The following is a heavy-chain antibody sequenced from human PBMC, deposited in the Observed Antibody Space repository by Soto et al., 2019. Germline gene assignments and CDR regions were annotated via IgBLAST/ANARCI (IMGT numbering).Heavy chain of an antibody. J-gene: IGHJ6*02. CDR2: INPNSGGT. CDR1: GYTFTGYY. CDR3: ARDVAAAGTGYYYAMDV. V-gene: IGHV1-2*02. D-gene: IGHD6-13*01. Sequence: ASVKVSCKASGYTFTGYYMHWVRQAPGQGLEWLGWINPNSGGTNYAQQFQGRVTMTRDTSIITAYMELSRVRSDDTAVYYCARDVAAAGTGYYYAMDVWGQGTTVTVSS.